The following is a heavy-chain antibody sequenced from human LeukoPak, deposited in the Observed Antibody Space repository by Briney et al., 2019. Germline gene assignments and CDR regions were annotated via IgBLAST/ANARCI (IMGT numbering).Heavy chain of an antibody. CDR2: INGDGSTT. J-gene: IGHJ4*02. D-gene: IGHD6-13*01. CDR3: AKGGSSSPRSTFDY. V-gene: IGHV3-74*01. CDR1: GFTFSSYW. Sequence: GGPLRLSCAASGFTFSSYWMHWVRHAPGKGLVWVSHINGDGSTTSYADSVKGRFTISRDNAKNTVYLQMNSLRAEDTAVYYCAKGGSSSPRSTFDYWGQGTLLTVSS.